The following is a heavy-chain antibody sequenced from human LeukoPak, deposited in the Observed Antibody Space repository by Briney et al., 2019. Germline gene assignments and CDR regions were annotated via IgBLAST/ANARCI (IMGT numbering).Heavy chain of an antibody. CDR3: AKHRFESGGYHSTD. Sequence: GGSLRLSCAASGFDFSSNWMHWVRHAPGQGLVWVSRIKGDGISTNYADSVKGRFTISRDNSKNTLYLQMYSLRDEDTAVYYCAKHRFESGGYHSTDWGQGTLVTVSS. CDR2: IKGDGIST. CDR1: GFDFSSNW. J-gene: IGHJ4*02. D-gene: IGHD3-22*01. V-gene: IGHV3-74*01.